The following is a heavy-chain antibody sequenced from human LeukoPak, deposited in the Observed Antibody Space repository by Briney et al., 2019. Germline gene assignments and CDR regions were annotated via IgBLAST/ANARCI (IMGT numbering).Heavy chain of an antibody. Sequence: SETLSLTCTVSGGSISSNIYFWGWIRQPPGKGLEWIGSIHYSGTTYYNPSLKSRVIISVDTSENQLSLKLSSVTAADTAVYYCARHGWNPAIAVIYGMDVWGQGTTVTVSS. V-gene: IGHV4-39*01. J-gene: IGHJ6*02. CDR2: IHYSGTT. CDR1: GGSISSNIYF. CDR3: ARHGWNPAIAVIYGMDV. D-gene: IGHD6-19*01.